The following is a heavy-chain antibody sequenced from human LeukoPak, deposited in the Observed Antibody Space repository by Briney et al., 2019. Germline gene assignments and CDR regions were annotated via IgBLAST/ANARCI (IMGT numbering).Heavy chain of an antibody. V-gene: IGHV3-21*01. Sequence: GGSLRLSCAASGFTFSSYNMNWVRQAPGKGLEWVSSISGSSSHIYYADSVKGRFTISRDNAKNSLYLQMNSLRAEDTAVYYCARGRECTEARWWAEEPRWYFFNPCGQGTPVTVSS. CDR3: ARGRECTEARWWAEEPRWYFFNP. D-gene: IGHD6-6*01. CDR1: GFTFSSYN. J-gene: IGHJ5*02. CDR2: ISGSSSHI.